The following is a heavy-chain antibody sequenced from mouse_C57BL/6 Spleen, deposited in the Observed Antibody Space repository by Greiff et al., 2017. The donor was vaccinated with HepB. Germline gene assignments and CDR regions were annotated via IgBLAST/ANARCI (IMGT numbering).Heavy chain of an antibody. CDR2: IDPEDGDT. Sequence: EVQRVESGAELVRPGASVKLSCTASGFNIKDYYMHWVKQRPEQGLEWIGRIDPEDGDTEYAPKFQGKATMTADTSSNTAYLQLSSLTSEDTAVYYCTLNYYGSSPYAMDYWGQGTSVTVSS. CDR1: GFNIKDYY. CDR3: TLNYYGSSPYAMDY. J-gene: IGHJ4*01. D-gene: IGHD1-1*01. V-gene: IGHV14-1*01.